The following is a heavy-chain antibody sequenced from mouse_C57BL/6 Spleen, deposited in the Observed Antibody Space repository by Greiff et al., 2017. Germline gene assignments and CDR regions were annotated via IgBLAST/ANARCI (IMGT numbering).Heavy chain of an antibody. Sequence: QVQLLQPGAELVRPGSSVKLSCKASGYTFTSYWMDWVKQRPGQGLEWIGNIYPSDSETHYNQKFKDKATLTVDKSSSTAYMQLSSLTSEDSAVYYCAREDPYKDFDVWGTGTTVTVSS. J-gene: IGHJ1*03. CDR1: GYTFTSYW. V-gene: IGHV1-61*01. D-gene: IGHD1-3*01. CDR3: AREDPYKDFDV. CDR2: IYPSDSET.